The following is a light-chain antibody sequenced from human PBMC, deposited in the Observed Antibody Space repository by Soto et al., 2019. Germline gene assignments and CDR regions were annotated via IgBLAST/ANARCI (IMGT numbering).Light chain of an antibody. CDR2: EVT. CDR3: SSYRSSATPYV. Sequence: QSALTQPASVSGSPGQSITISCTGTSSDIGGYKYVSWYQHHPGKAPKLVIYEVTNRPSGISNRFSGTKFGNTAYLTIAGLQAEHEADYYCSSYRSSATPYVFGTGTKLTVL. J-gene: IGLJ1*01. V-gene: IGLV2-14*01. CDR1: SSDIGGYKY.